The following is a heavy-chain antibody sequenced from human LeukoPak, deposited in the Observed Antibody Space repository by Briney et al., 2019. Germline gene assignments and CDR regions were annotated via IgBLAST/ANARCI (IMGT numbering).Heavy chain of an antibody. Sequence: GGSLRLSCAASGFTFSSYGMSWVRQAPGKGLEWVSAISGSDGSTYYADSVKGRFTISRDNSKNTLYLQMNSLRAEDTAVYYCAKGADSSGWYSVAYYYMDVWGKGTTLTISS. CDR3: AKGADSSGWYSVAYYYMDV. CDR1: GFTFSSYG. V-gene: IGHV3-23*01. D-gene: IGHD6-19*01. CDR2: ISGSDGST. J-gene: IGHJ6*03.